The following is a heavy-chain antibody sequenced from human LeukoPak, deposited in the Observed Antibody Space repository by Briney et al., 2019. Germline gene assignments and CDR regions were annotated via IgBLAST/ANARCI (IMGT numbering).Heavy chain of an antibody. V-gene: IGHV1-69*13. CDR2: IIPIFGTA. J-gene: IGHJ4*02. D-gene: IGHD3-3*01. CDR3: ARGTTESLRFLEWSHFDY. Sequence: SVKVSCKASGGTFSSYAISWVRQAPGQGLEWMGGIIPIFGTANYAQKFQGRVTITADESTSTAYMELSSLRSEDTAVYYCARGTTESLRFLEWSHFDYWGQGTLVTVSS. CDR1: GGTFSSYA.